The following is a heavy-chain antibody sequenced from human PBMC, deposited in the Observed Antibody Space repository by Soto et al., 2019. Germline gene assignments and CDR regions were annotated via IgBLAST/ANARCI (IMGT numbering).Heavy chain of an antibody. CDR2: INPYNANV. Sequence: QVQLVQSGAEVKKPGASVKVSCKTSGYTFTNHGINWVRQAPGQGLEWMGWINPYNANVNYAQKLQGRVTMTTDTSTGTAYMDLRRLTSDDTAVYYLARDRVAGIWGDAFDIWGQGTMVTVSS. CDR1: GYTFTNHG. V-gene: IGHV1-18*04. CDR3: ARDRVAGIWGDAFDI. J-gene: IGHJ3*02. D-gene: IGHD3-16*01.